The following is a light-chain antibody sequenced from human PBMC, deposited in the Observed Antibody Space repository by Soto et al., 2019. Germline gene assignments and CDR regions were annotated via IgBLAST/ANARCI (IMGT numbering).Light chain of an antibody. CDR1: RSNIGAGYD. CDR2: ANT. J-gene: IGLJ2*01. CDR3: QSNDSTLSAPL. V-gene: IGLV1-40*01. Sequence: QSVLTQPPSVSGATGQRITISCTGSRSNIGAGYDVHWYQHFPGTSPKLIIHANTDRPSGVPDRFSGSKSGTSTSLSIAALQAEDESDYYCQSNDSTLSAPLFGGGTKLTVL.